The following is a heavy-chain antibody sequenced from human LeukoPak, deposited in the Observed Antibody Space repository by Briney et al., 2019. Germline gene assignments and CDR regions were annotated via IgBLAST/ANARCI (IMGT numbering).Heavy chain of an antibody. CDR1: GYTFTSHG. CDR3: ARYSSGWYHFDS. Sequence: ASVKVSCKASGYTFTSHGISWVRQAPGQGLECMGWISAYNGNTNYAQKLQGRVTMTTDTSPSTAYMELRSLRSDDSAVYYCARYSSGWYHFDSWGQGTLVTVSS. D-gene: IGHD6-19*01. J-gene: IGHJ4*02. CDR2: ISAYNGNT. V-gene: IGHV1-18*01.